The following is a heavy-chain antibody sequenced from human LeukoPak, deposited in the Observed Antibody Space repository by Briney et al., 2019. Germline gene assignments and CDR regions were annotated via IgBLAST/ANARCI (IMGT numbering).Heavy chain of an antibody. CDR3: ATQKPYYYDSSGYFDY. J-gene: IGHJ4*02. V-gene: IGHV5-51*01. CDR1: GYSFTSYW. CDR2: IYPGDSDT. Sequence: NPGESLKISCKGSGYSFTSYWIGWVRQMPGKGLEWMGIIYPGDSDTRYSPSFQGQVTISADKSISTAYLQWSSLKASDTAMYYCATQKPYYYDSSGYFDYWGQGTLVTVSS. D-gene: IGHD3-22*01.